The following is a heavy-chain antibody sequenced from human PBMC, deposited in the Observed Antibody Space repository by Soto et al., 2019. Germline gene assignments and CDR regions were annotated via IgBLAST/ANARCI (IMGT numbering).Heavy chain of an antibody. CDR1: GFTVSNNY. J-gene: IGHJ4*02. D-gene: IGHD3-10*01. CDR2: IYSGGDT. CDR3: ARDHSYIN. Sequence: EVQLVESGGDLVQPGGSVRLSCAASGFTVSNNYMTWVRQAPGRGLEWVSVIYSGGDTLYADSVKGRFTISRDNSKNTLYLQMNSLRVDDTAVYYRARDHSYINWGQGTLVTLSS. V-gene: IGHV3-66*01.